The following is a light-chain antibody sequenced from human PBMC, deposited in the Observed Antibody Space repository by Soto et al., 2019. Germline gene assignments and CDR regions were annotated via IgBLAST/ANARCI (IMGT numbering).Light chain of an antibody. V-gene: IGKV3-20*01. Sequence: ENLFTQSPGTLYLSPGERATLSCRAGPNFSSNYLAWYQQKAGQAPRLLIYDASRRATGIPDRFGGTGSGTDVTLTIIRLTPEEFTVYYWQQYGRSVTFGGGTKVDIK. CDR2: DAS. CDR1: PNFSSNY. CDR3: QQYGRSVT. J-gene: IGKJ4*01.